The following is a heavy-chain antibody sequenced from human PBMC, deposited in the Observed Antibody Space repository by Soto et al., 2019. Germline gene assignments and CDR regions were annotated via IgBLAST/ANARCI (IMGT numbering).Heavy chain of an antibody. D-gene: IGHD6-13*01. J-gene: IGHJ6*02. Sequence: QVQLVQSGAEVKKPGSSVKVSCKASGGTFGIYAITWVRQAPGQGLEWMGGIIAFSDIVNYTQKLQGRVTITADESTNTDYMELSSLRSEDTAVYYCARSLYSSSWFHSGNSYYYYGMDVWGQGTTVTVSS. CDR3: ARSLYSSSWFHSGNSYYYYGMDV. CDR2: IIAFSDIV. V-gene: IGHV1-69*12. CDR1: GGTFGIYA.